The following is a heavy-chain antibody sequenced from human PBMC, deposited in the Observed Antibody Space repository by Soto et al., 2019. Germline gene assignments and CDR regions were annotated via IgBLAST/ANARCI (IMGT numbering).Heavy chain of an antibody. CDR2: IYYSGST. D-gene: IGHD5-12*01. CDR3: ARVLSGYDTYWFDP. Sequence: SETLSLTSTVSGGSISSGGYYWSWIRQHPGKGLEWIGYIYYSGSTYYNPSLKSRVTISVDTSKNQFSLKLSSVTAADTAVYYCARVLSGYDTYWFDPWGQGTLVTVSS. CDR1: GGSISSGGYY. V-gene: IGHV4-31*03. J-gene: IGHJ5*02.